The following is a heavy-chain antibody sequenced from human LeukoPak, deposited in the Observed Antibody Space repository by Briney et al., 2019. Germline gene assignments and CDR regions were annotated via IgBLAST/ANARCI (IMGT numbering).Heavy chain of an antibody. CDR3: ARDGAAAGKGFDY. V-gene: IGHV4-61*01. CDR1: GGSISSSSYY. CDR2: IYYSGST. J-gene: IGHJ4*02. Sequence: SETLSLTCTVSGGSISSSSYYWGWIRQPPGKGLEWIGYIYYSGSTNYNPSLKSRVTISVDTSKNQFSLKLSSVTAADTAVYYCARDGAAAGKGFDYWGQGTLVTVSS. D-gene: IGHD6-13*01.